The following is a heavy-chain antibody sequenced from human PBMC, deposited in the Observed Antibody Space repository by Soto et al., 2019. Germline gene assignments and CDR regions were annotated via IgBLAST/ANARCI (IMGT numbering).Heavy chain of an antibody. CDR3: ARVGGLGATTIDY. D-gene: IGHD3-16*01. Sequence: QVQLQESGPGLVKPSQTLSLTCTVSGGSVSSGDYYWSWISQPPGKGLEWIGYIYYSGSTYYNPSLKSRVTISVDTSKNQFSLKLSSVTAADTAVYYCARVGGLGATTIDYWGQGTLVTVSS. J-gene: IGHJ4*02. CDR1: GGSVSSGDYY. CDR2: IYYSGST. V-gene: IGHV4-30-4*01.